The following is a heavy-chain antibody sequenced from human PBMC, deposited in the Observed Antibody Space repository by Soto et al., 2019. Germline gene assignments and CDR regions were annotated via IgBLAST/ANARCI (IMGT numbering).Heavy chain of an antibody. Sequence: PSETLSLTCTVSGGSISSSSYYWGWIRQPPGKGLEWIGSIYYSGRTNYNPSLKSRVTISVDKSKNHFSLKLSSVTAADTAVYYCARSEATVLDYWGQGTLVTVSS. D-gene: IGHD4-17*01. J-gene: IGHJ4*02. V-gene: IGHV4-39*07. CDR3: ARSEATVLDY. CDR1: GGSISSSSYY. CDR2: IYYSGRT.